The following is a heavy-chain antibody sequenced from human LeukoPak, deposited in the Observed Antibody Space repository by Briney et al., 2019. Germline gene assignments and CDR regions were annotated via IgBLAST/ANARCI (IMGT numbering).Heavy chain of an antibody. V-gene: IGHV3-74*01. CDR3: ARDYNWNPPDY. CDR1: QFTFSYYR. Sequence: GGSLRLSCAASQFTFSYYRMNWVRQAPGKGLVWVSRIDSDGRITTYADSVKGRFTISRDNAKNTLYLQMNTLRDEDTAVYYCARDYNWNPPDYWGQGTLVTVSS. D-gene: IGHD1-1*01. J-gene: IGHJ4*02. CDR2: IDSDGRIT.